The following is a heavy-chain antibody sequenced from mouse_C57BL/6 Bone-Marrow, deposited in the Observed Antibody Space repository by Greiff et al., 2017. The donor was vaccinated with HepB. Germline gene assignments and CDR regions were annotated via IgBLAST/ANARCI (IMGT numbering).Heavy chain of an antibody. V-gene: IGHV14-4*01. CDR2: IDPENGDT. CDR1: GFNIKDDY. D-gene: IGHD3-2*02. CDR3: TTPRPLDY. Sequence: VQLQQSGAELVRPGASVKLSCTASGFNIKDDYMHWVKQRPEQGLEWIGWIDPENGDTEYASKFQGKATITADTSSNTAYLQLSSLPSEDTAVYYCTTPRPLDYWDQGTTLTVSS. J-gene: IGHJ2*01.